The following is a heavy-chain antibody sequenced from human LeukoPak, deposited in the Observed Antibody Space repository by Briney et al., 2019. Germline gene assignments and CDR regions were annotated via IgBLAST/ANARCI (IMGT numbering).Heavy chain of an antibody. J-gene: IGHJ4*02. Sequence: GGSLRLSCAASGFIFRNYAMSWVRQAPGKGLEWVSAITGSGDTTYYADSVKGRFTISRDNSKSTLYVEMNTLRAEDTAVYYCAKWGDYDILTGYYVSDFWGQGTLVTVSS. CDR1: GFIFRNYA. D-gene: IGHD3-9*01. CDR3: AKWGDYDILTGYYVSDF. CDR2: ITGSGDTT. V-gene: IGHV3-23*01.